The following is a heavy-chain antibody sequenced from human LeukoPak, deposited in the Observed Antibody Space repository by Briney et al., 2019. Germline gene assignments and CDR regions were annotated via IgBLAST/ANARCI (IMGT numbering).Heavy chain of an antibody. CDR1: GFTFSNAW. D-gene: IGHD1-14*01. V-gene: IGHV3-15*01. J-gene: IGHJ4*02. CDR2: IKSKTDGGTT. CDR3: TTGFRNYPPVDY. Sequence: GGSLRLSCAASGFTFSNAWMSWVRQAPGKGLEWVGRIKSKTDGGTTDYAAPVKGRFTISRDDSKNTLYLQMNSLKTEDTAVYYCTTGFRNYPPVDYWGQGTLVTVSS.